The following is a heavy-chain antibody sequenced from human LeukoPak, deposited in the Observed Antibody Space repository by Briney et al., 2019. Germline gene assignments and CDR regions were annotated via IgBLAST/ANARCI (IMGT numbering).Heavy chain of an antibody. CDR1: GFTFSSYA. Sequence: GGSLRLSCAASGFTFSSYAMNWVRQAPGKGLEXXXAITGGGGSTYYADSVKGRFTISRDNSKNTLFLQMNSLRAEDTAVYYCAKDRAQQLVLDFWGQGTLVTVSS. V-gene: IGHV3-23*01. CDR3: AKDRAQQLVLDF. CDR2: ITGGGGST. J-gene: IGHJ4*02. D-gene: IGHD6-13*01.